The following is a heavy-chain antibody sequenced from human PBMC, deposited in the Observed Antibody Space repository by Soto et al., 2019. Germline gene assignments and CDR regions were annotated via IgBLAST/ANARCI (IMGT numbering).Heavy chain of an antibody. CDR3: ARGRPVAGIDY. J-gene: IGHJ4*02. V-gene: IGHV3-74*01. D-gene: IGHD6-19*01. CDR1: GFTFSSHW. Sequence: EVQLVESGGGLVHPGTSLRLSCAASGFTFSSHWMHWVRQAPGKGLVWVARIHSDGSSTTYADSVMGRFTISRVNARNTLYLQMNSLRADDTAVYYCARGRPVAGIDYWGQGTLVTVSS. CDR2: IHSDGSST.